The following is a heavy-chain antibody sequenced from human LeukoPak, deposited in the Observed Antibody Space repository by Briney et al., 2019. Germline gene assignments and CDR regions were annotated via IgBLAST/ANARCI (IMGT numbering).Heavy chain of an antibody. D-gene: IGHD1-1*01. J-gene: IGHJ3*02. CDR3: ATNWNLPLDAFDI. V-gene: IGHV1-69*13. Sequence: SVKVSCKASGGTFSSYAISWVRQAPGQGLEWMGGIIPIFGTANYAQKFQGRVTITADESTSTAYMELSSLRSEDTAVYYCATNWNLPLDAFDIWGQGTMVTVSS. CDR2: IIPIFGTA. CDR1: GGTFSSYA.